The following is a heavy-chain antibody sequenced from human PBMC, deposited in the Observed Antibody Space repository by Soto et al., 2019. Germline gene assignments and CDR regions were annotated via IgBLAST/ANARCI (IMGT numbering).Heavy chain of an antibody. CDR1: GCSISSYY. CDR3: ARHRPYDFWSGPPVYYYYYMDV. CDR2: IYYSGST. V-gene: IGHV4-59*08. Sequence: SETLSLTCTFSGCSISSYYWILIRQPPGKGLEWIGYIYYSGSTNYNPSLKSRVTISVDTSKNQFSLKLSSVTAADTAVYYCARHRPYDFWSGPPVYYYYYMDVWGKGTTVTVSS. D-gene: IGHD3-3*01. J-gene: IGHJ6*03.